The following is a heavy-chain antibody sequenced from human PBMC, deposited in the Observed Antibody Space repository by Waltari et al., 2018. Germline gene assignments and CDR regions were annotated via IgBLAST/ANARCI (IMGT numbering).Heavy chain of an antibody. V-gene: IGHV4-39*07. J-gene: IGHJ5*02. D-gene: IGHD3-3*01. CDR3: ARYYGNGEGWLDP. CDR1: GGSISSGSYY. CDR2: ISYSGTT. Sequence: QLQLQESGPGLVKPSETLSLTCTVSGGSISSGSYYWGWIRRPAGKGLELIGYISYSGTTYYNLSLKSRVTMSVDTSRDQYSLSLRSVAAADTAVYYCARYYGNGEGWLDPWGQGTLVTVSS.